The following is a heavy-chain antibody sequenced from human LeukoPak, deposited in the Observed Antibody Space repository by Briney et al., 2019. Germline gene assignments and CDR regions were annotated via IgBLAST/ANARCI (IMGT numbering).Heavy chain of an antibody. D-gene: IGHD2-2*03. CDR3: ASVGYCSSTSCSPYNWFDH. CDR1: GYTFTGYY. Sequence: ASVKVSCKASGYTFTGYYIHWVRQAPGQGLEWMGWINPNSGGTNYAQKFQGRVTITRDTSTSTAYMELSRLRSDDTAVYYCASVGYCSSTSCSPYNWFDHWGQGTLVTVSS. J-gene: IGHJ5*02. V-gene: IGHV1-2*02. CDR2: INPNSGGT.